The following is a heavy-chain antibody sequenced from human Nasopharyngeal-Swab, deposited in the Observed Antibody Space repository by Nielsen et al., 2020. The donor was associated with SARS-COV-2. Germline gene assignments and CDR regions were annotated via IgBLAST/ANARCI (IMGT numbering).Heavy chain of an antibody. J-gene: IGHJ4*02. D-gene: IGHD4-17*01. V-gene: IGHV4-59*08. Sequence: SETLSLTCTVSGGSISTHYWSWVRQHPGKGLEWIGYIHYTGNTYYNPSLESRLTISLDTSQNQFSLRLSSVTAADTAVYYCARPLDYSDDSFEYWGQGLLVTVSS. CDR3: ARPLDYSDDSFEY. CDR2: IHYTGNT. CDR1: GGSISTHY.